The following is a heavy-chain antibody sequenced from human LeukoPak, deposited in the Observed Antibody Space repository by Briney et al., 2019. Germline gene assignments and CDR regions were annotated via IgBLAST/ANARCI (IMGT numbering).Heavy chain of an antibody. CDR1: GFTFSSYA. Sequence: GGSLRLSCAASGFTFSSYAMSWVRQAPGKGLEWVSYISSSSSSIYYADSVKGRFTISRDNAKNSLYLQMNSLRAEDTAVYYCAELGITMIGGVWGKGTTVTISS. V-gene: IGHV3-48*04. CDR2: ISSSSSSI. D-gene: IGHD3-10*02. J-gene: IGHJ6*04. CDR3: AELGITMIGGV.